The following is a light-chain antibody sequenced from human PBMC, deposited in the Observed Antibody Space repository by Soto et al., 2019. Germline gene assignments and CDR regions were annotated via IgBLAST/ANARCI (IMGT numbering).Light chain of an antibody. CDR1: QSVSSY. CDR2: DAS. Sequence: EIVLTQSPATLSLSPGERATLSCRASQSVSSYLAWYQQKPGQAPRLLIYDASNRATGIPARFSGRGSGTDFTLTISSLEPEDFAVYYCQQRSNWPPWTFGQGTKVEMK. CDR3: QQRSNWPPWT. V-gene: IGKV3-11*01. J-gene: IGKJ1*01.